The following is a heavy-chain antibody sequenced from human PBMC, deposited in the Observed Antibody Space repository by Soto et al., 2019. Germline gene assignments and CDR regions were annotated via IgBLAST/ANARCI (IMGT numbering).Heavy chain of an antibody. V-gene: IGHV3-74*03. CDR3: AREVYSNYDWYFDY. Sequence: GGSLRLSCAASGFSFRSNWMHWVRQAPGKGLVWVSRINSDGSSTTYADSVKGRFTISRDNAKNTVFLQMNSLRAEDTAVYYCAREVYSNYDWYFDYWGQGTLVTVSS. D-gene: IGHD4-4*01. CDR1: GFSFRSNW. J-gene: IGHJ4*02. CDR2: INSDGSST.